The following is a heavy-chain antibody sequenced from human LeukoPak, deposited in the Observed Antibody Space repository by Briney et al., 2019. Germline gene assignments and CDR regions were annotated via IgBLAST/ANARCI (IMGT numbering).Heavy chain of an antibody. CDR3: ARESYYDSSGPGGGALNYFDY. J-gene: IGHJ4*02. D-gene: IGHD3-22*01. CDR2: IIPIFGTA. Sequence: SVEVSCKASGGTFSSYAISWVRQAPGQGLEWMGRIIPIFGTANYAQKFQGRVTITTDESTSIAYMELSSLTSEDTAVYYCARESYYDSSGPGGGALNYFDYWGQGTLVTVSS. CDR1: GGTFSSYA. V-gene: IGHV1-69*05.